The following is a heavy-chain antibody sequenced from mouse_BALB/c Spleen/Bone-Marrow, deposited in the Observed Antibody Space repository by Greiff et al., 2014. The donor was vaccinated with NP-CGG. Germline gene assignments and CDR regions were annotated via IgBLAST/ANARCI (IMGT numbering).Heavy chain of an antibody. D-gene: IGHD2-1*01. V-gene: IGHV1-80*01. CDR1: GYAFSDYW. Sequence: VQLQESGAELVRPGSSVKISCKASGYAFSDYWMNWVKQRPGQGLEWIGQIYPGDGDTNYIGKFKGKATLTAGKSSSTAYMQLSSLTSEDSAVYFCARETYGNAWFAYWGQGTLVTVSA. CDR2: IYPGDGDT. CDR3: ARETYGNAWFAY. J-gene: IGHJ3*01.